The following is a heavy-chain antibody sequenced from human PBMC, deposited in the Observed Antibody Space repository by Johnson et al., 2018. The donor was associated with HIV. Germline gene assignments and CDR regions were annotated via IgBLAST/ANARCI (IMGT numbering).Heavy chain of an antibody. D-gene: IGHD6-13*01. CDR1: GFTFSSYA. V-gene: IGHV3-30*18. CDR3: AKRRGVFFDAFDI. Sequence: VQLVESGGGVVQPGRSLRLSCAASGFTFSSYAMHWVRQAPGKGLEWVAVISYDGSNKYYADSVKGRFTISRDNSKNTLYLQMNSLRAEDTAVYYCAKRRGVFFDAFDIWGQGTMVTVSS. J-gene: IGHJ3*02. CDR2: ISYDGSNK.